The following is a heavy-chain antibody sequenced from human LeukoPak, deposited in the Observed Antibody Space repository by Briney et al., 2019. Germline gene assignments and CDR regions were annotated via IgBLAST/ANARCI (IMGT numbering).Heavy chain of an antibody. Sequence: GGSLRLSCAASGFTFSGSAMHWVRQASGKGLEWVSGISGSGGSTYYADSVKGRFTISRDNSKNTLYLQMNSLRAEDTAVYYCAKGHRSGGTCYYDYWGQGTLVTVSS. CDR3: AKGHRSGGTCYYDY. CDR2: ISGSGGST. J-gene: IGHJ4*02. CDR1: GFTFSGSA. D-gene: IGHD2-15*01. V-gene: IGHV3-23*01.